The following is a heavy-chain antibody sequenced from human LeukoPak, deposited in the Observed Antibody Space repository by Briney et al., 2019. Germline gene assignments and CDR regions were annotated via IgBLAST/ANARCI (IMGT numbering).Heavy chain of an antibody. CDR3: ARGSAVAGTRGYYYYYMDV. D-gene: IGHD6-19*01. Sequence: SVKVSCKASGGTFSSYAISWVRQAPGQGLEWMGGIIPIFGTANYAQKFQGRVTITTDESTSTAYMELSSLRSEGTAVYYCARGSAVAGTRGYYYYYMDVWGKGTTVTVSS. J-gene: IGHJ6*03. V-gene: IGHV1-69*05. CDR1: GGTFSSYA. CDR2: IIPIFGTA.